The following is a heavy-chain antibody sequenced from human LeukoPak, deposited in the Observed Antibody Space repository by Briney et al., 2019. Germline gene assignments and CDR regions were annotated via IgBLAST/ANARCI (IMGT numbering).Heavy chain of an antibody. CDR1: GYTLTELS. V-gene: IGHV1-24*01. Sequence: ASVKVSCKVSGYTLTELSIHCVRQAPGKGLEWMGGFDPEDGETIYAQKFQGRVTMTEDTSTDTAYMELSSLRSEDTAVYYCATWSASYYYGMDVWGQGTTVTVSS. D-gene: IGHD3-3*01. J-gene: IGHJ6*02. CDR3: ATWSASYYYGMDV. CDR2: FDPEDGET.